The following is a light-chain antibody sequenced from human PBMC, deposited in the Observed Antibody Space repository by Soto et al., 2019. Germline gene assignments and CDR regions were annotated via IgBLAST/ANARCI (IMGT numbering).Light chain of an antibody. CDR2: GNT. V-gene: IGLV1-40*01. J-gene: IGLJ1*01. CDR3: QSYDSSVSGYV. Sequence: QSGLTQPPSVSGAPGQRVTISCTGSSSNIGAGYDVHWYQQLPGTAPKLLMYGNTNRPSGVPDRFSGSKSGTSASLAITGLQAEDGADYYCQSYDSSVSGYVFGPGTKVTVL. CDR1: SSNIGAGYD.